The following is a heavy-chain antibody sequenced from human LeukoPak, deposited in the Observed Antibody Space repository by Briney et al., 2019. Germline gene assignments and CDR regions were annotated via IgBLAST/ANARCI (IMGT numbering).Heavy chain of an antibody. CDR3: AGDYGSGSYRFDY. D-gene: IGHD3-10*01. Sequence: SETLSLTCTVSGASISSGDYSWRWIRQPPGKGLEWIVYIYHSGSTLYNPSLKSRVTISLDRSKNQFSLKLTSVTAADTAVYYCAGDYGSGSYRFDYWGQGTLVTVSS. V-gene: IGHV4-30-2*01. CDR1: GASISSGDYS. J-gene: IGHJ4*02. CDR2: IYHSGST.